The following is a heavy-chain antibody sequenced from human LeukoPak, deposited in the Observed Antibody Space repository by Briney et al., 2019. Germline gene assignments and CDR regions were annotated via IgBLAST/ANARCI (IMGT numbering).Heavy chain of an antibody. CDR3: ASTRSTSDWYTRGFEY. CDR1: GFSFSSYE. V-gene: IGHV3-48*03. D-gene: IGHD6-19*01. J-gene: IGHJ4*02. Sequence: GGSLRLSCADSGFSFSSYEMNWVRQAPGKGLEWISYISSSGSITFYADSEKGRFTISRDNARNSLFLQMNSLRAEDTAVYYCASTRSTSDWYTRGFEYWGQGTLFTVSS. CDR2: ISSSGSIT.